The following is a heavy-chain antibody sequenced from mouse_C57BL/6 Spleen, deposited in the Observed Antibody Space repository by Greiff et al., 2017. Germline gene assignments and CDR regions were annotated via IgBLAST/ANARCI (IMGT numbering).Heavy chain of an antibody. CDR1: GYTFTSYW. V-gene: IGHV1-52*01. CDR3: ARCSIYYDYDRFAY. Sequence: QVQLQQPGAELVRPGSSVKLSCKASGYTFTSYWMHWVKQRPIQGLEWIGNIDPSDSETHYNQKFKDKATMTVDTSSSTSYMQLSSLTSEDSAVYYCARCSIYYDYDRFAYWGQGTLVTVSA. D-gene: IGHD2-4*01. J-gene: IGHJ3*01. CDR2: IDPSDSET.